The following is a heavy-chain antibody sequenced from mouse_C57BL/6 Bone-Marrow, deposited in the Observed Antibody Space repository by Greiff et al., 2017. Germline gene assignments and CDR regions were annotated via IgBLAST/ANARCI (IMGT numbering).Heavy chain of an antibody. D-gene: IGHD1-1*01. CDR3: ARTYYYGSSWYFDV. Sequence: VQLQQSGPELVKPGASVQISCKASGYSFTDYNMNWVKQSNGKSLEWIGVINPNYGTTSYNQKFKGKATLTVDQSSSTAYMQLNSLTSEDSAVYYCARTYYYGSSWYFDVWGTGTTVTVSS. CDR2: INPNYGTT. CDR1: GYSFTDYN. V-gene: IGHV1-39*01. J-gene: IGHJ1*03.